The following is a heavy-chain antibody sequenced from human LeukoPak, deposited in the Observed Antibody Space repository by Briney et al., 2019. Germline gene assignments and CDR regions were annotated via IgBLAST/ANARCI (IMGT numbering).Heavy chain of an antibody. CDR1: GGSISSSGYY. D-gene: IGHD2-2*01. CDR3: ARVRVVPAYSYYYMDV. CDR2: IYHSGSS. J-gene: IGHJ6*03. Sequence: TSETLSLTCTVSGGSISSSGYYWGWIRQPPGKGLEWIGSIYHSGSSYYNPSLKSRVTISVDTSKNQFSLKLSSVTAADTAVYYCARVRVVPAYSYYYMDVWGKGTTVTVSS. V-gene: IGHV4-39*07.